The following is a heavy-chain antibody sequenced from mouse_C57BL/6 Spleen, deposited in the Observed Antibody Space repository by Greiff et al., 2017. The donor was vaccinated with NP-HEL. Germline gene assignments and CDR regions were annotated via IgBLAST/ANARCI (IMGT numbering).Heavy chain of an antibody. J-gene: IGHJ2*01. V-gene: IGHV1-53*01. Sequence: QVQLQQPGTELVKPGASVKLSCKASGYTFPSYWMHWVKQRPGQGLEWIGNINPSNGGTNYNEKFKSKATLTVDKSSSTAYMQLSSLSSEVSAVYSCARSAFSQPFGYWGQGTTLTVSS. CDR3: ARSAFSQPFGY. CDR1: GYTFPSYW. CDR2: INPSNGGT.